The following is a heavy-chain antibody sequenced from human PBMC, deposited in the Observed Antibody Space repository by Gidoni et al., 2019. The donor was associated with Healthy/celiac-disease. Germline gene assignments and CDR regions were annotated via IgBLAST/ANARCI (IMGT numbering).Heavy chain of an antibody. CDR3: AKDLGWELLDGAFDI. CDR2: ISYDGSNK. J-gene: IGHJ3*02. D-gene: IGHD1-26*01. Sequence: QVQLVESGGGVVQPGRSLRLSCAASGFTFSSYGMHWVRQAPGKGLEWVEVISYDGSNKYYADSVKGRLTISRDNSKNTMYLQMNSLRAEDTAVYYCAKDLGWELLDGAFDIWGQGTMVTVSS. V-gene: IGHV3-30*18. CDR1: GFTFSSYG.